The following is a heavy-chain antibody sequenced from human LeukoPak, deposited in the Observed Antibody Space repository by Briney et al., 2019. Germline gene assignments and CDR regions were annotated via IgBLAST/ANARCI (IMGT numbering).Heavy chain of an antibody. CDR2: ISGSGGST. CDR3: AKDPLQKFTYYFDY. V-gene: IGHV3-23*01. D-gene: IGHD1-1*01. CDR1: GFTFSSYA. J-gene: IGHJ4*02. Sequence: GGSLRLSCAASGFTFSSYAMSSVRQAPGKGLEWVSAISGSGGSTYYADSVKGRFTISRDNSRNTLYLQMNSLRAEDTAVYYCAKDPLQKFTYYFDYWGQGTLVTVSS.